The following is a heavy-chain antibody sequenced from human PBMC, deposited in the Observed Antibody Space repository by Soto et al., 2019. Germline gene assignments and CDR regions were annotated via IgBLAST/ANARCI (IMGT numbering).Heavy chain of an antibody. J-gene: IGHJ4*02. CDR1: GGTFSSYT. CDR2: IIPILGIA. Sequence: QVQLVQSGAEVKKPGSSVKVSCQASGGTFSSYTISWVRQAPGQGLEWMGRIIPILGIANYAQQFQGRVTITEDKSTSTAYMELSSLRSEDTAVYYCARAEYNWNSGYFDYWGQGTLVTVSS. D-gene: IGHD1-7*01. CDR3: ARAEYNWNSGYFDY. V-gene: IGHV1-69*02.